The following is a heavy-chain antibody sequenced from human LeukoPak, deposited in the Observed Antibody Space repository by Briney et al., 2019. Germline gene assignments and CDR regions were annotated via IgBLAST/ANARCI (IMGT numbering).Heavy chain of an antibody. D-gene: IGHD3-10*01. CDR3: ARDRDYYVSGSYYFDY. CDR1: GGSISNYY. CDR2: IHPSGRT. J-gene: IGHJ4*02. Sequence: SETPSLTCTASGGSISNYYWSWIRQPAGKGLEWIGRIHPSGRTNYNPSPKSGVTMSVDTSKNQFSLKLRSVTAADTAVYYRARDRDYYVSGSYYFDYWGQGTLATVSS. V-gene: IGHV4-4*07.